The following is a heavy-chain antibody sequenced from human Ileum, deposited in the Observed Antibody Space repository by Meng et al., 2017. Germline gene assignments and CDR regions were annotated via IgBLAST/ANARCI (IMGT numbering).Heavy chain of an antibody. CDR3: VSWHGESNY. J-gene: IGHJ4*02. D-gene: IGHD3-10*01. CDR2: IDQDGSEE. V-gene: IGHV3-7*01. Sequence: GESLKISCAASGFTFRTFWMNWVRQAPGKGLEWVANIDQDGSEEYYVDSVKGRFTISRDNAKNSLYLQMNSLRAEDTAMYYCVSWHGESNYWGQGTLVTVSS. CDR1: GFTFRTFW.